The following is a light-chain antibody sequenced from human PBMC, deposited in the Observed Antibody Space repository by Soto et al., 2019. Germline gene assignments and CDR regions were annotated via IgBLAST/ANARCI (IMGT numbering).Light chain of an antibody. CDR2: EVS. J-gene: IGLJ1*01. V-gene: IGLV2-14*01. CDR3: CSFTSITTYV. Sequence: QSVLTQPASVSGSLGQSITISRTGTSSDVGAYNYVSWYQQQPGKAPKLMISEVSNRPSGVSNRFSGSKSGNTASLIISGLQAEEEADYYCCSFTSITTYVFGTGTKLTVL. CDR1: SSDVGAYNY.